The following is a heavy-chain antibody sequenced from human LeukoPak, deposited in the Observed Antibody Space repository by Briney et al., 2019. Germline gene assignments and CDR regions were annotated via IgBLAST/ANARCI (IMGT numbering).Heavy chain of an antibody. Sequence: GRSLRLSCAASGFAFDDYAMHWVRQAPGKGLEWVSGISWNSGSIGYADSVKGRFTISRDNAKNSLYLQMNSLRAEDTALYYCVRLGYDFWSGYFGNWFDPWGQGTLVTVSS. J-gene: IGHJ5*02. D-gene: IGHD3-3*01. CDR3: VRLGYDFWSGYFGNWFDP. CDR1: GFAFDDYA. V-gene: IGHV3-9*01. CDR2: ISWNSGSI.